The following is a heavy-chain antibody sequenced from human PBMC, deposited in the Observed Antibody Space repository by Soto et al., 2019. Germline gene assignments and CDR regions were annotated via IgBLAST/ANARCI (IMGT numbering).Heavy chain of an antibody. CDR3: ARARPTTFSADL. V-gene: IGHV3-48*04. Sequence: EVQLVESGGGLVQPGGSLRLSCTASGFTFTDHSMNWVRHAPGKGLEWLSYIHDIGNAIHYADSVRGRFAMARDNAKKSLFLQMYSLIVEDTVVYDSARARPTTFSADLWGQGTVVTVSS. CDR2: IHDIGNAI. CDR1: GFTFTDHS. D-gene: IGHD5-12*01. J-gene: IGHJ3*01.